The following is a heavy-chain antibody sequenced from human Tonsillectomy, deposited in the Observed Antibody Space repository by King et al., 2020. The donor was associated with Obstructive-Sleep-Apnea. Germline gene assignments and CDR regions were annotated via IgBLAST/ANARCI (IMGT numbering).Heavy chain of an antibody. CDR2: INPSGGTT. Sequence: QLVQSGAEVKTPGASVKVSCKASGYTFSNYYIHWVRQAPGQGLEWMGMINPSGGTTTFPQKFTGRVTMTRDTSTTTVYMELGSLTSDDTAVYYCARGRSSGYDREDYWGQGTLVTVSS. J-gene: IGHJ4*02. CDR3: ARGRSSGYDREDY. D-gene: IGHD5-12*01. CDR1: GYTFSNYY. V-gene: IGHV1-46*01.